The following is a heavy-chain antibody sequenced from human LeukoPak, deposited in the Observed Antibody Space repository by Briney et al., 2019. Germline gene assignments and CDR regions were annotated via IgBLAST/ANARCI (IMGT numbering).Heavy chain of an antibody. CDR3: ARDRDGYGYLDY. V-gene: IGHV4-31*03. CDR2: IYYGGSTYHHT. CDR1: GGSVSSGSYY. J-gene: IGHJ4*02. Sequence: PSETLSLTCTVSGGSVSSGSYYWTWIRQLPGKGLEWIGYIYYGGSTYHHTYYNPSLKSRVIISVDTSKNQFSLKLSSETAADTAVYYCARDRDGYGYLDYWGRGILVTVSS. D-gene: IGHD5-24*01.